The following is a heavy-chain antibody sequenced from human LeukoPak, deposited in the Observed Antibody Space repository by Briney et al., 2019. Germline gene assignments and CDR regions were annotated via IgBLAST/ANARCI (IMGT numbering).Heavy chain of an antibody. CDR2: IIPIFGTA. CDR3: ARGRYDSSGYYYYFDY. Sequence: SVKVSCKASGGTFSSYAISWVRQAPGQGLEWMGGIIPIFGTANYAQKFQGRVTITTDESTSTAYTELSSLRSEDTAVYYCARGRYDSSGYYYYFDYWGQGTLVTVSS. V-gene: IGHV1-69*05. D-gene: IGHD3-22*01. J-gene: IGHJ4*02. CDR1: GGTFSSYA.